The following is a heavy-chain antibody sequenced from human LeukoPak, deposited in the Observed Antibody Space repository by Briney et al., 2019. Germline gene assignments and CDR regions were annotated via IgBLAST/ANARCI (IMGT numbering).Heavy chain of an antibody. V-gene: IGHV4-34*01. J-gene: IGHJ5*02. CDR3: AREGYYGSGSYYMYNWFDP. D-gene: IGHD3-10*01. CDR2: INHSGST. CDR1: GGSFSGYF. Sequence: SETLSLTCAVYGGSFSGYFWSWIRQPPGKGLEWIGEINHSGSTNYNPSLKSRVTISVDTSKNQFSLRLSSVTAADTAVYYCAREGYYGSGSYYMYNWFDPWGQGTLVTVSS.